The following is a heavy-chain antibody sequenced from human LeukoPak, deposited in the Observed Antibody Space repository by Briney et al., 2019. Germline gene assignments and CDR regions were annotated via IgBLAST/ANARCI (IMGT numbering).Heavy chain of an antibody. V-gene: IGHV3-23*01. CDR3: ARDSSGGIAKLVD. Sequence: PGGSLRLSCAFSGFSFTQIGMGWVRQAPGKGLEWVAAIGGGGSDTKYTDSVQGRFTLSRDISRNTLVLQMDSLRAEDTAVYYCARDSSGGIAKLVDWGQGTLVTVSS. J-gene: IGHJ4*02. CDR1: GFSFTQIG. CDR2: IGGGGSDT. D-gene: IGHD6-13*01.